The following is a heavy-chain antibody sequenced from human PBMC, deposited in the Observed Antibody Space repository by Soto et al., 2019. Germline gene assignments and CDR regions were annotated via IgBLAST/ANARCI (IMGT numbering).Heavy chain of an antibody. Sequence: EVQLLESGGGLVQPGGSLRLSCAASGFTFSSYGMTWVRQAPGKGLEWVSVISGSGGSTYFADSVKGRFTVSRDNSKNTLYLQMNSLRVEDTAEYYCAKGSGYSYAYTLWFDPWGQGTLVTVSS. D-gene: IGHD5-18*01. V-gene: IGHV3-23*01. CDR2: ISGSGGST. J-gene: IGHJ5*02. CDR3: AKGSGYSYAYTLWFDP. CDR1: GFTFSSYG.